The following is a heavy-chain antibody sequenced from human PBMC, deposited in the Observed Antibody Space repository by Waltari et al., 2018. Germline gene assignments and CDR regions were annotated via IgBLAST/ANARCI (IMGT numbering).Heavy chain of an antibody. Sequence: QAKLVASGGGVVQSGRPLKLSFDASGFSSTNPVLHWVRQAPGKGLEWVAIIWYDGSKKYYADSVKGRFDISRDNSRNTLYLQMDSLRAEDTAVYFCARDQYGESFYYAMNVWGQGTAVTVSS. CDR2: IWYDGSKK. CDR1: GFSSTNPV. V-gene: IGHV3-33*01. CDR3: ARDQYGESFYYAMNV. J-gene: IGHJ6*02. D-gene: IGHD1-26*01.